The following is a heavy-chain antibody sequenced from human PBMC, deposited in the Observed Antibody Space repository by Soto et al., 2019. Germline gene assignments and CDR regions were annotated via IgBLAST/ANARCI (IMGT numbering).Heavy chain of an antibody. Sequence: ASVKVSCKTSGYTFSAYYMHWVRQAPGQGLEWMGWINPKSGGTLYAQKFQGRVTMTRDTSISTAYMELSRLRSDDTAVYYCARVGSHSRNIVLMVYAGYYYGMDVWGQGTTVTVS. J-gene: IGHJ6*02. D-gene: IGHD2-8*01. CDR1: GYTFSAYY. CDR2: INPKSGGT. V-gene: IGHV1-2*02. CDR3: ARVGSHSRNIVLMVYAGYYYGMDV.